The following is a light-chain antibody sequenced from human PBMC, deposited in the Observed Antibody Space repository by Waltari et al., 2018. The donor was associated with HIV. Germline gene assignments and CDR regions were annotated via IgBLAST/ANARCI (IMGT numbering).Light chain of an antibody. Sequence: QSVVTQSPSASGTPGQSVTISCSGSSSNIGSNNVFWYQPLPGTAPKLLFYRYTQRPSGFPDRCPGSRAGTSASLAVSGLGSEDEAVYYCVVWDDSLSGVVFGGGTSLTVL. CDR1: SSNIGSNN. V-gene: IGLV1-47*01. CDR2: RYT. CDR3: VVWDDSLSGVV. J-gene: IGLJ2*01.